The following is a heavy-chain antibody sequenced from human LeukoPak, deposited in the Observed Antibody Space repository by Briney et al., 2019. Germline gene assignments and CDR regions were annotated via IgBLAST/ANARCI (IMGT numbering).Heavy chain of an antibody. V-gene: IGHV4-34*01. CDR2: INHSGST. CDR1: GGSFSGDD. J-gene: IGHJ4*02. CDR3: AVLGAIDY. D-gene: IGHD1-26*01. Sequence: PSETLSLTCAVYGGSFSGDDWSWIRQPPGKGLEWIGEINHSGSTNYNPSLKSRVTISVDTSKNQFSLKLSSVTAADTAVYYCAVLGAIDYWGQGTLVTVSS.